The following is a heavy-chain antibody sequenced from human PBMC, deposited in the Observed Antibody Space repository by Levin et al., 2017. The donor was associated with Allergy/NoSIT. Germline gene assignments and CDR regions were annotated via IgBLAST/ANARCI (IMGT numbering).Heavy chain of an antibody. J-gene: IGHJ6*02. Sequence: PGESLKISCKGSGYSFTSYWIGWVRQMPGKGLEWMGIIYPGDSDTRYSPSFQGQVTISADKSISTAYLQWSSLKASDTAMYYCARQYCSSTSCYEYYYYYGMDVWGQGTTVTVSS. CDR1: GYSFTSYW. CDR2: IYPGDSDT. V-gene: IGHV5-51*01. CDR3: ARQYCSSTSCYEYYYYYGMDV. D-gene: IGHD2-2*01.